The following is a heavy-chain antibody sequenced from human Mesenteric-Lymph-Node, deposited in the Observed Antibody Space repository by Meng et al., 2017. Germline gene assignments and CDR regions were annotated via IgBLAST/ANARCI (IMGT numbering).Heavy chain of an antibody. D-gene: IGHD3-10*01. Sequence: EVQLVESGGVLVKPGVSLRLSCAASGFTFSNDWMSWVRQAPGKGLEWVGRIKRKADGGTTDYAAPVKGRFTISRDDSKNTLYLQMKSLKTEDTAVYYCTTERMVRGVIIEWKDYWGQGTLVTVSS. V-gene: IGHV3-15*01. CDR1: GFTFSNDW. CDR2: IKRKADGGTT. CDR3: TTERMVRGVIIEWKDY. J-gene: IGHJ4*02.